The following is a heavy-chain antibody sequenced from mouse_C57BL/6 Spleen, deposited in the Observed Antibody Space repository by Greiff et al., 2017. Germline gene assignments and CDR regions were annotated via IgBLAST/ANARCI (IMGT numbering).Heavy chain of an antibody. Sequence: QVQLQQSGAELASPGASVTLSCKASGYTFTDPIMNWVKQRPGQGLEWIGRIYPVSGETNYNQKFMGKATFSVDRSSSTVYMVLNSLTSEDPAVXYCGRGSAGYVGLMDYWGQGTSVTVSS. V-gene: IGHV1-11*01. J-gene: IGHJ4*01. CDR2: IYPVSGET. CDR3: GRGSAGYVGLMDY. CDR1: GYTFTDPI. D-gene: IGHD3-2*02.